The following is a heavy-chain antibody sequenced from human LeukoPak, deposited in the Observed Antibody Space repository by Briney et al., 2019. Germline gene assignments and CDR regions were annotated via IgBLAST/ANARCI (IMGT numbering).Heavy chain of an antibody. CDR2: ISSSSSYI. J-gene: IGHJ5*02. D-gene: IGHD3-10*01. CDR3: ARARKSGGITMIRGVKDRGWFDP. V-gene: IGHV3-21*01. Sequence: GGSLRLSCAASGFTFSSYSMNWVRQAPGKGLEWVSSISSSSSYIYYADSVKGRFTISRDNAKNSLYLQMNSLRAEDTAVYYCARARKSGGITMIRGVKDRGWFDPWGQGTLVTVSS. CDR1: GFTFSSYS.